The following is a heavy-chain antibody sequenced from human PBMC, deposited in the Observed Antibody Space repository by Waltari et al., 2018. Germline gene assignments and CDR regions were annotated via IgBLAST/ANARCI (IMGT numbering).Heavy chain of an antibody. J-gene: IGHJ4*02. CDR2: INPNSGGT. V-gene: IGHV1-2*05. Sequence: QVQLVQPGAEVKKPGASVKVSCKASGYTFTGYYMHWVRQAPGQGLEWMGRINPNSGGTNYAQKFQGRVTMTRDTSISTAYMELTNLRSEDTGMYYCARGIRNELFSDYWGQGTLVTVSS. CDR1: GYTFTGYY. D-gene: IGHD1-1*01. CDR3: ARGIRNELFSDY.